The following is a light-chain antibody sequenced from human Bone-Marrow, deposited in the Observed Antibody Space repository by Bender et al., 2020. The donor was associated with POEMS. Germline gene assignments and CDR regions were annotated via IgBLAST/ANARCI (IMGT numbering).Light chain of an antibody. J-gene: IGLJ1*01. CDR2: EVN. CDR1: SSDVGSYNL. Sequence: QSALTQPASVSGSPGQSITISCTGSSSDVGSYNLVSWYQQHPGKAPKLLIFEVNKRPSGVSDRFSGSKSGITASLTISGLQADDEGDYYCYSYTSATTHVFGSGTKVTVL. CDR3: YSYTSATTHV. V-gene: IGLV2-23*02.